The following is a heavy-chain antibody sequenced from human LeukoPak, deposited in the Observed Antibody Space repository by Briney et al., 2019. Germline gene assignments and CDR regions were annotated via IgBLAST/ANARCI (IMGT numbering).Heavy chain of an antibody. CDR2: ITGNGANT. D-gene: IGHD3-10*01. Sequence: SGGSLRLSCAASGFTFSSYGMSWVRQAPGKGLEWVSAITGNGANTFYADSVKGRFTISRDNSKNTMYLQMNSLRAEDMALYYCARDRSGSYPNWFDPWGQGTLVTVSS. CDR3: ARDRSGSYPNWFDP. J-gene: IGHJ5*02. CDR1: GFTFSSYG. V-gene: IGHV3-23*01.